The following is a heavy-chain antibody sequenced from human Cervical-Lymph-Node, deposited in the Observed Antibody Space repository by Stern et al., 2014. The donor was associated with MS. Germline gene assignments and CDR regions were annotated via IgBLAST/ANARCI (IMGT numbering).Heavy chain of an antibody. V-gene: IGHV3-33*01. CDR1: GFSFSSPG. J-gene: IGHJ4*02. CDR3: VAYSSGDNINY. Sequence: VPLVESGGGVVQPGRSLRLSCAAFGFSFSSPGMHWVRQAPGKGLEWVAVIGYDGSNEKYASSVKGRVTISRDNSKNTLYLQMNSLRAEDTAVYYCVAYSSGDNINYWGQGTLVTVSS. D-gene: IGHD6-19*01. CDR2: IGYDGSNE.